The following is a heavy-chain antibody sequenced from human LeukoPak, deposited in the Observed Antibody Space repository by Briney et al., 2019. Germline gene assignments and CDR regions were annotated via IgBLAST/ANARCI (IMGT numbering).Heavy chain of an antibody. V-gene: IGHV3-30*02. CDR3: AKGYGGSHFDY. CDR1: GFTFSSYG. D-gene: IGHD4-23*01. CDR2: IRYDESNQ. Sequence: GGSLRLSCAASGFTFSSYGMHWVRQAPGKGLEWVAFIRYDESNQYYADSVKGRFTISRDNSKSTLHLQMNSLKVEDTAVYYCAKGYGGSHFDYWGQGALVAVSS. J-gene: IGHJ4*02.